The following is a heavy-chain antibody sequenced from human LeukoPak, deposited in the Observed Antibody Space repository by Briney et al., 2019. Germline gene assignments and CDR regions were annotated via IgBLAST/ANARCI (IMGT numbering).Heavy chain of an antibody. D-gene: IGHD6-19*01. J-gene: IGHJ4*02. Sequence: PSGTLSLTCAVSGGSISSSNWWSWVRQPPGKGLEWIGGVYYTGTTYSNPSLKSRVTISVDTSKNQFSLRLSSVTAADTAVYYCARHVSVAVTNFFDYWGQGTLVTVSS. V-gene: IGHV4-4*02. CDR1: GGSISSSNW. CDR2: VYYTGTT. CDR3: ARHVSVAVTNFFDY.